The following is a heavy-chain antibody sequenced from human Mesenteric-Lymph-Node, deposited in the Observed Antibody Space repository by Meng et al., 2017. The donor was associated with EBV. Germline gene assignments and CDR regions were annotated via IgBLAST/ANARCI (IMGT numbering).Heavy chain of an antibody. CDR1: GGYVRSNNYY. Sequence: QVLLQESGPGLGTPSETLSLTCTVSGGYVRSNNYYWSWIRQPPGKGLEWIGYVYYSGSTNYNPSLKSRVTISVDTSKNQFSLDLYSVTTADTAVYYCARENPARGNWFDPWGQGALVTVSS. J-gene: IGHJ5*02. D-gene: IGHD3-10*01. CDR3: ARENPARGNWFDP. V-gene: IGHV4-61*01. CDR2: VYYSGST.